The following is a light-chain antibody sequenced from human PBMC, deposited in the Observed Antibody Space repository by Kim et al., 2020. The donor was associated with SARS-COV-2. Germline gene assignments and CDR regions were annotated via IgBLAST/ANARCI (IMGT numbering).Light chain of an antibody. CDR3: NSRGSNDNVL. CDR2: GKN. CDR1: SLRSYY. J-gene: IGLJ2*01. V-gene: IGLV3-19*01. Sequence: SSELTQDPAVFVALGQTVRITCQGDSLRSYYATWYQQKPGQAPIVVIYGKNNRPSGIPDRFSGSRSGDTASLTITGTQAGDEADYYCNSRGSNDNVLFGGGTQLTVL.